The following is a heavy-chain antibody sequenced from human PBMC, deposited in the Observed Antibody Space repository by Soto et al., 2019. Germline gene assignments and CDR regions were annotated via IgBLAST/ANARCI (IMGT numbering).Heavy chain of an antibody. CDR1: GLKFSDAW. V-gene: IGHV3-15*01. J-gene: IGHJ4*02. CDR2: MKSIGSGGTR. D-gene: IGHD1-26*01. CDR3: CWCGTIYYYFTQ. Sequence: EVVLVESGGDLVKPGGSLRLSCTVSGLKFSDAWMSWVRQVPGKGLEWVGRMKSIGSGGTRDYAAPVKGRFTISRDDSKNTVYLQMNSLKSEDSAMYYCCWCGTIYYYFTQWGQGTRVTVSS.